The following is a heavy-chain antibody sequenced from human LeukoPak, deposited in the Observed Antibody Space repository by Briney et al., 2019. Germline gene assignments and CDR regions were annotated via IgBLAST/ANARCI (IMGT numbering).Heavy chain of an antibody. CDR3: ARTIVVVTAPIDY. CDR2: ISYDGSNK. V-gene: IGHV3-30*03. J-gene: IGHJ4*02. Sequence: GGSLRLSCAASGFTFSSYGMHWVRQAPGKGLEWVAVISYDGSNKYYADSVKGRFTISRDNSKNTLYLQMNSLRAEDTAVYYCARTIVVVTAPIDYWGQGTLVTVSS. CDR1: GFTFSSYG. D-gene: IGHD2-21*02.